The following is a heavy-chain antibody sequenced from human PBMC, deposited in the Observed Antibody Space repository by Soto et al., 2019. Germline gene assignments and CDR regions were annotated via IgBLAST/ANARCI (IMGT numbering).Heavy chain of an antibody. CDR1: GFTFSDYY. CDR3: ARDRGDGYNYNYYGMDV. J-gene: IGHJ6*02. CDR2: IKRDGSEK. V-gene: IGHV3-7*01. Sequence: PGGSLRLSCAASGFTFSDYYMSWIRQAPGKGLEWVANIKRDGSEKYYVESVKGRFTISRDNAKNSLYLQLNSLRAEDTAVYYCARDRGDGYNYNYYGMDVWGQGTTVTVSS. D-gene: IGHD3-10*01.